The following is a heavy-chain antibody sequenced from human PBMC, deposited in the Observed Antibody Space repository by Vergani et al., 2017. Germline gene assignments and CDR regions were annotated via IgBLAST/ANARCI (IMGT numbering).Heavy chain of an antibody. J-gene: IGHJ4*02. V-gene: IGHV3-49*04. CDR1: GFNVSDYG. D-gene: IGHD3-9*01. Sequence: EVQLVESGGGLVRPGRSLRLSCATFGFNVSDYGMSWVRQAPGKGLEWVGYIRGSSYGGTTEYAAAVRDRFTIFRDDSNNIAYLQMTSLRVEDTAVYYCARGDYGILTGYRYWGQGTLVTVSA. CDR2: IRGSSYGGTT. CDR3: ARGDYGILTGYRY.